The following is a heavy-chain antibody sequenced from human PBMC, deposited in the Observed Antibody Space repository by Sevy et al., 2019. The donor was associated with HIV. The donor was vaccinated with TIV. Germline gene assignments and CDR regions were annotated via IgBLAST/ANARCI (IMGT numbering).Heavy chain of an antibody. CDR3: AKDRAEWELPYDAFDI. CDR2: ISGSGGST. CDR1: GFTFSSYA. Sequence: GGSLRLSCAASGFTFSSYAMSWVRHAPGKGLEWVSAISGSGGSTYYADSVKGRFTISRDNSKNTLYLQMNSLRAEDTAVYYCAKDRAEWELPYDAFDIWGQGTMVTVSS. J-gene: IGHJ3*02. V-gene: IGHV3-23*01. D-gene: IGHD1-26*01.